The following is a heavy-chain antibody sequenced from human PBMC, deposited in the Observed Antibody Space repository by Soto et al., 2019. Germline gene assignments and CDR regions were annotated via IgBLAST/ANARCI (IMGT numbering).Heavy chain of an antibody. Sequence: QVQLVESGGGVVQPGRSLRLSCAASGFTFSRYAMYWVLQAPGKGLEWVAVISYDGNNKHYADSVKGRFTIARDNSKNTLYLQMNSLRAEDTAVYYCARAGCDGGTCYTLVGLRYGMDIWGQGTTVTVSS. CDR3: ARAGCDGGTCYTLVGLRYGMDI. CDR1: GFTFSRYA. J-gene: IGHJ6*02. CDR2: ISYDGNNK. D-gene: IGHD2-15*01. V-gene: IGHV3-30-3*01.